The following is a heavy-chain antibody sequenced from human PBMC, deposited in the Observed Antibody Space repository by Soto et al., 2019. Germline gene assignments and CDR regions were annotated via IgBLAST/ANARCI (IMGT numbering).Heavy chain of an antibody. Sequence: QVQLVQSGAEVKNPGASVKVSCKASGYTFTTYAMHWMRQAPGQRPEWMGGINAGNGNTKYSQKFQGRVTITRDTSASTAYMELSSLKSEDTAVYYCARDLTGYSSGWYVGDAFDIWGQGTMITVSS. V-gene: IGHV1-3*01. D-gene: IGHD6-19*01. CDR3: ARDLTGYSSGWYVGDAFDI. CDR1: GYTFTTYA. CDR2: INAGNGNT. J-gene: IGHJ3*02.